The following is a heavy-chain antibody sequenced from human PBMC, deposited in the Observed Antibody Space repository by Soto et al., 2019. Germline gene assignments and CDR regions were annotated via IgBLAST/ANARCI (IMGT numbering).Heavy chain of an antibody. CDR3: ARARIVVATAMPDWFDP. V-gene: IGHV1-69*13. D-gene: IGHD2-21*02. J-gene: IGHJ5*02. CDR2: IIPIFGTA. Sequence: SVKVSCKASGGTFSSYAISWVRQAPGQGLEWMGGIIPIFGTANYAQKFQGRVTITADESTSTAYMELSSLRSEDTAVYYCARARIVVATAMPDWFDPWGQGTLVTVSS. CDR1: GGTFSSYA.